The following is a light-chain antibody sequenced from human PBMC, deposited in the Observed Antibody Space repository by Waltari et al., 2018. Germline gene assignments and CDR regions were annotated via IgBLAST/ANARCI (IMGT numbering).Light chain of an antibody. CDR2: GAS. Sequence: ESVLTQSRGHLSLSPGERANLSCRASQSVSSTYLAWYQQKPGQAPRLLIYGASSRATGIPDRFSGSGSGADFTLTISRLEPEDFAVYYCQQYGSSTYTFGQGTKLEIK. CDR1: QSVSSTY. CDR3: QQYGSSTYT. V-gene: IGKV3-20*01. J-gene: IGKJ2*01.